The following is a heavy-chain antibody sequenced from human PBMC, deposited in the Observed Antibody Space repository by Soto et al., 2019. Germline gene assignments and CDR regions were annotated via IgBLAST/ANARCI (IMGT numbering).Heavy chain of an antibody. CDR1: GYTFTSYG. CDR3: ARDEPPAGIPGDYGGGG. D-gene: IGHD4-17*01. CDR2: ISAYNGNT. V-gene: IGHV1-18*04. J-gene: IGHJ4*02. Sequence: QVQLVQSGAEVKKPGASVKVSCKASGYTFTSYGISWVRQAPGQGLEWMGWISAYNGNTNNAQKLQGRVTMTTDTSTSTAYRELRSLRSDDTAGYYCARDEPPAGIPGDYGGGGWGQGTLVTVSS.